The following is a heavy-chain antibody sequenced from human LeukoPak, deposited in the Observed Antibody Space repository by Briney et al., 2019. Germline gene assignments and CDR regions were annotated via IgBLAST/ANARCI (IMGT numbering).Heavy chain of an antibody. CDR1: GFTFSGFS. CDR2: IGSSTSTI. V-gene: IGHV3-48*02. J-gene: IGHJ4*02. D-gene: IGHD3-10*01. Sequence: GGSLRLSCAASGFTFSGFSMNWVRQAPGKGLEWVSYIGSSTSTIYYADSVKGRFTISRDNAKNSLYLQVNSLTDEDTAVYYCARGGISTLRGAGGYYFDYWGQGTLVTVSS. CDR3: ARGGISTLRGAGGYYFDY.